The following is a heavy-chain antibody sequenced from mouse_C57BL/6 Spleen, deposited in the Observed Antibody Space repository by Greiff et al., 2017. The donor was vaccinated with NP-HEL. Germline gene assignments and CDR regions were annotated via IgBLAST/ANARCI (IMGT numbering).Heavy chain of an antibody. V-gene: IGHV3-6*01. D-gene: IGHD4-1*01. CDR2: ISYDGSN. CDR1: GYSITSGYY. J-gene: IGHJ2*01. Sequence: EVKLMESGPGLVKPSQSLSLTCSVTGYSITSGYYWNWIRQFPGNKLEWMGYISYDGSNNYNPSLKNRISITRDTSKNQFFLKLNSVTTEDTATYYCARANWGPLYYFDYWGQGTTLTVSS. CDR3: ARANWGPLYYFDY.